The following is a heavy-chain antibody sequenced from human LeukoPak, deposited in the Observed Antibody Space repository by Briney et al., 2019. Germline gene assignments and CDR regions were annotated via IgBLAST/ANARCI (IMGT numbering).Heavy chain of an antibody. CDR3: ARDVVAAADNNWFDP. V-gene: IGHV4-59*11. Sequence: SETLSLTCTVSGGSISSHYWSWIRQPPGKGLEWIGYIHYSGSTNYNPSLKSRVTISVDTSKNQFSLKLSSVTAADTAVYYCARDVVAAADNNWFDPWGQGTLVTVSS. J-gene: IGHJ5*02. D-gene: IGHD6-13*01. CDR2: IHYSGST. CDR1: GGSISSHY.